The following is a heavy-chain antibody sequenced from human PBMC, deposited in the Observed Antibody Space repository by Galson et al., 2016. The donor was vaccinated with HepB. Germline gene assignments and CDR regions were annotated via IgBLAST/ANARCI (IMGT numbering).Heavy chain of an antibody. J-gene: IGHJ4*02. D-gene: IGHD6-19*01. Sequence: SLRLSCAASGFTVSSNYMSWVRQAPGKGLEWLSVIYSGGNTFYADSVKGRFTISRDNSKNALYLQMNSLRAEDTAVYYCARNPPAVAIGTWGWCQGTLVTVSS. CDR2: IYSGGNT. V-gene: IGHV3-53*01. CDR3: ARNPPAVAIGTWG. CDR1: GFTVSSNY.